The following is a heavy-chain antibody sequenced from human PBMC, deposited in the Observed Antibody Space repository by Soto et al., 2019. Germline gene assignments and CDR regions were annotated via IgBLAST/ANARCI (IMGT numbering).Heavy chain of an antibody. CDR1: SGSISTLNW. CDR2: IYHSGST. V-gene: IGHV4-4*02. J-gene: IGHJ4*02. D-gene: IGHD3-10*01. Sequence: QVQLQESGPGLVKPSGTLSLTCAVSSGSISTLNWWTWVRLPPGKGLEWIGEIYHSGSTNYNPSLKSRVTMSVDKSKNQFSLKLSSVPAADTAVYFCARYASGSSYFDHWGQGTQVTVSS. CDR3: ARYASGSSYFDH.